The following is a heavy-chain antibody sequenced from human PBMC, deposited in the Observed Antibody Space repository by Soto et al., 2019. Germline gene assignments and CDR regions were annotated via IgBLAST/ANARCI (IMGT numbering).Heavy chain of an antibody. CDR1: GFTVRSNY. CDR3: ARGYNWFDP. J-gene: IGHJ5*02. CDR2: ISSDGRT. Sequence: GGSLRLSCAASGFTVRSNYMTWVRQAPGKGLEWVSVISSDGRTYYADSVKGRFTMSRDNSKNTVYLQMNSLRAEDTAVYYCARGYNWFDPWGQGTLVTVSS. V-gene: IGHV3-53*01.